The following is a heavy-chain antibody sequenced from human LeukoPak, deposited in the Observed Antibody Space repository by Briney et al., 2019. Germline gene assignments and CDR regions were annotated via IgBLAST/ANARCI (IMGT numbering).Heavy chain of an antibody. CDR3: ARVTMVRGVISDY. CDR1: GFTFSSYG. J-gene: IGHJ4*02. D-gene: IGHD3-10*01. CDR2: ISSSSSTI. V-gene: IGHV3-48*04. Sequence: GGSLRLSCAASGFTFSSYGMHWVRLAPGKGLEGVSYISSSSSTIYYADSVKGRFTISRDNAKNSLYLQMNSLRAEDTAVYYCARVTMVRGVISDYWGQGTLVTVSS.